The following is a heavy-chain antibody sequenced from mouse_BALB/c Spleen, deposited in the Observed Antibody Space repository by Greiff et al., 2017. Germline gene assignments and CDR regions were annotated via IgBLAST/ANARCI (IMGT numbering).Heavy chain of an antibody. D-gene: IGHD1-1*01. V-gene: IGHV1S81*02. CDR2: INPSNGRT. CDR3: ARPHYGSSYYFDY. CDR1: GYTFTSYW. Sequence: VQLQQPGAELVKPGASVKLSCKASGYTFTSYWMHWVKQRPGQGLEWIGEINPSNGRTNYNEKFKSKATLTVDKSSSTAYMQLSSLTSEDSAVYYCARPHYGSSYYFDYWGQGTTLTVSS. J-gene: IGHJ2*01.